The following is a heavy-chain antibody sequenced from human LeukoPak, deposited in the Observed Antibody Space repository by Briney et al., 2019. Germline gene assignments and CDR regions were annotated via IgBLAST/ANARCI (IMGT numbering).Heavy chain of an antibody. V-gene: IGHV3-23*01. D-gene: IGHD6-19*01. CDR2: ISGSGGST. CDR1: GFTFSSYA. CDR3: AKDGYSSGWFVVY. Sequence: GSLRLSCTASGFTFSSYAISWVRQAPGKGLEWVSAISGSGGSTYYADSVKSRFTISRDNSKNTLFLQMSSLRAEDTAVYYCAKDGYSSGWFVVYWGRGSLVTVSS. J-gene: IGHJ4*02.